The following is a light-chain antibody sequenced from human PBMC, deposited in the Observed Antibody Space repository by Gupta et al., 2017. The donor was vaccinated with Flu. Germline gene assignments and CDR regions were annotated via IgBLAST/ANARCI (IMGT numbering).Light chain of an antibody. CDR1: QDIGPS. J-gene: IGKJ5*01. CDR2: GAS. V-gene: IGKV1-16*01. Sequence: GVRVTSSCRALQDIGPSVAWFHQAPGNALKSLISGASNLQSGVPSRLRGRRAWTDFSLTMRGLQPEDFATYYCQQYNVYPLTFGQGTRL. CDR3: QQYNVYPLT.